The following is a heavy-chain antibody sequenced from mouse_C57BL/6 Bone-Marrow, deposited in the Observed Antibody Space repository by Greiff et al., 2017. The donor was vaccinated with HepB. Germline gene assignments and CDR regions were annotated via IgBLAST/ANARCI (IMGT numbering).Heavy chain of an antibody. J-gene: IGHJ2*01. CDR2: INPNNGGT. CDR3: ARPVHYYGSRGYFDY. D-gene: IGHD1-1*01. CDR1: GYTFTDYN. V-gene: IGHV1-22*01. Sequence: VQLKQSGPELVKPGASVKMSCKASGYTFTDYNMHWVKQSHGKSLEWIGYINPNNGGTSYNQKFKGKATLTVNKSTSTAYMELRSLTSEDSAVYYCARPVHYYGSRGYFDYWGQGTTLTVSS.